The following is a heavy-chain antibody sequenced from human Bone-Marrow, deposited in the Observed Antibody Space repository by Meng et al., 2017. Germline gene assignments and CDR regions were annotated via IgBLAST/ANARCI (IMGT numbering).Heavy chain of an antibody. CDR3: ATSITMIVVVDAFDI. CDR1: GGSISSSSYY. J-gene: IGHJ3*02. D-gene: IGHD3-22*01. Sequence: SETLSLTCTVSGGSISSSSYYWGWIRQPPGKGLEWIGSIYYSGSTYYNPSLKSRVNISVDTSKNQFSLKLSSVTAADTAVYYCATSITMIVVVDAFDIWGQGTMVTVSS. V-gene: IGHV4-39*07. CDR2: IYYSGST.